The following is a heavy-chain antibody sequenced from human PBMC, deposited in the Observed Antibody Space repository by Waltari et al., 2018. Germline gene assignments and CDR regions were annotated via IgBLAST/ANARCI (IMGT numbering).Heavy chain of an antibody. CDR3: ARGGAGSIVVLEPAAGFHTFDI. J-gene: IGHJ3*02. CDR1: GGTFSSNV. V-gene: IGHV1-69*01. Sequence: QVQLVQSGAEVKKPGSSVKVSCKASGGTFSSNVISWVRQAPGQGLEWMGGLTPIFGTTNYAQKFQGRVTITADESTSTAYMELSSLRSDDSAVYYCARGGAGSIVVLEPAAGFHTFDIWGQGTLVTVSS. D-gene: IGHD2-2*01. CDR2: LTPIFGTT.